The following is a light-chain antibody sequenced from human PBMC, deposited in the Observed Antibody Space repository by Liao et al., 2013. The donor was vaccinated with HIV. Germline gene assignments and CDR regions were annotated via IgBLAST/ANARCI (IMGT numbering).Light chain of an antibody. CDR3: QAWDSSTALYV. Sequence: SYELTQATSVSVAPGTTARIACGGNDIGTKSVNWYQQRPGQAPVLVIYYDTQRPSGIPERFSGSNSGNTATLTISGTQAMDEADYYCQAWDSSTALYVFGTGTKVTVL. V-gene: IGLV3-21*01. CDR1: DIGTKS. CDR2: YDT. J-gene: IGLJ1*01.